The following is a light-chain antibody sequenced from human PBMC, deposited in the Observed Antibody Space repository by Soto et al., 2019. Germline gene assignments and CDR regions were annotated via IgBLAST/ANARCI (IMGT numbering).Light chain of an antibody. V-gene: IGLV1-47*01. J-gene: IGLJ3*02. CDR2: RSN. CDR3: AAWDDRSWV. CDR1: CSSIGSNH. Sequence: QPVLTQPPSASGTPGQRVTITCSGSCSSIGSNHIHWYQQLPGRAPKLLIYRSNQRPSGVPDRFSGSKSGTSASLAISGLRSEDEADYYCAAWDDRSWVFGGGTKLTVL.